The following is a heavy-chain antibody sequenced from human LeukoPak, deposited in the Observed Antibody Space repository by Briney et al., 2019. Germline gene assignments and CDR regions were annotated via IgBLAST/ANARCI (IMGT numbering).Heavy chain of an antibody. V-gene: IGHV3-48*03. Sequence: PGGSLRLSCAASGFTFSSYEMNWVRQAPGKGLEWVSYISSGGSTIYYADSVKGRFTISRDNSRNTLYLQMNNLRAEDTAIYHCASWIYYYDSWGQGTLVTVSS. CDR3: ASWIYYYDS. CDR1: GFTFSSYE. CDR2: ISSGGSTI. J-gene: IGHJ4*02. D-gene: IGHD5-12*01.